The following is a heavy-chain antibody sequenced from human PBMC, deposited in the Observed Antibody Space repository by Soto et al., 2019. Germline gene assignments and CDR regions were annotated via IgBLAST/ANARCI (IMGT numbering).Heavy chain of an antibody. J-gene: IGHJ4*02. Sequence: QVQLVQSGAEVRKPGSSVKVSCKASGGTFSRHAISWVRQAPGQGLEWMGGIIPIFGTANHAQKFQGRVTNIADESTSKVSMELSSLRSEDTAMYYCARGWGYDSNDYYYAYWGQGTLVIVSS. CDR3: ARGWGYDSNDYYYAY. CDR2: IIPIFGTA. CDR1: GGTFSRHA. D-gene: IGHD3-22*01. V-gene: IGHV1-69*01.